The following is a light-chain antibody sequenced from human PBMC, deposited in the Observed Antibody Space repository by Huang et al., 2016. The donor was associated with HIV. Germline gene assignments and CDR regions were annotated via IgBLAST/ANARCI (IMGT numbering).Light chain of an antibody. CDR3: QQRKYWPPIT. V-gene: IGKV3-11*01. Sequence: ETVLTQSPATLSLSPGERATLSCRASQSVNSYLAWYQQKPGQTPRLPIYDASNRATCIPARCSGSGCETDFTLTISSLEPEDCAVYYSQQRKYWPPITFGQGTRLEIK. CDR2: DAS. J-gene: IGKJ5*01. CDR1: QSVNSY.